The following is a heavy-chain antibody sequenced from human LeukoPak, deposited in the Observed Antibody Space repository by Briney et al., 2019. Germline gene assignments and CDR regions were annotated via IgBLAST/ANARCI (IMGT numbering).Heavy chain of an antibody. J-gene: IGHJ4*02. V-gene: IGHV3-33*01. CDR3: ARTSTDYYDSSGYWSDIDY. Sequence: GGSLRLSCAASGFTFSSYGMHWVRQAPGKGLEWVAVIWYDGSNKYYADSVKGRFTTSRDNAKNSLYLQMNSLRAEDTAVYYCARTSTDYYDSSGYWSDIDYWGQGTLVTVSS. CDR1: GFTFSSYG. CDR2: IWYDGSNK. D-gene: IGHD3-22*01.